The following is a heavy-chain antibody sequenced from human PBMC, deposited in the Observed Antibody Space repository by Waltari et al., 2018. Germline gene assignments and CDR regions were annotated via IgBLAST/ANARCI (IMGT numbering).Heavy chain of an antibody. V-gene: IGHV1-24*01. Sequence: QVQLVQSGAEVKKPGASVKVSCKVSGYTLTELSMHWLRQDPGKGLEWMGGFDPEDGETIYAQKFQGRVTMTEDTSTDTAYMELSSLRSEDTAVYYCAANVKNYYDSSGYYNYWGQGTLVTVSS. CDR2: FDPEDGET. CDR3: AANVKNYYDSSGYYNY. CDR1: GYTLTELS. D-gene: IGHD3-22*01. J-gene: IGHJ4*02.